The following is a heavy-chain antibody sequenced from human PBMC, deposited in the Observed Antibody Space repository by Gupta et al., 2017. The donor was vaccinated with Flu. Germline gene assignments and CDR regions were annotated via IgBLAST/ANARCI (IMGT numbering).Heavy chain of an antibody. Sequence: QVQLQESGPGLVKPSETLSLTCDVSGYSISSGYFWGWIRLPPGKGLEWLGSVYRSGNTHYNPSLQSRITMSVDTSKNQFSLKMSSVTAADTAVYYCARGTFGGFSEGFDSWGQGTLVTVSS. CDR3: ARGTFGGFSEGFDS. V-gene: IGHV4-38-2*01. D-gene: IGHD3-16*01. CDR1: GYSISSGYF. J-gene: IGHJ4*02. CDR2: VYRSGNT.